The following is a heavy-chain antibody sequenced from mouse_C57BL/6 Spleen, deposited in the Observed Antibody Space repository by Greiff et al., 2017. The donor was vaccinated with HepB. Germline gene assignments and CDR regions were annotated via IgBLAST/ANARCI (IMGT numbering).Heavy chain of an antibody. CDR2: IYPGDGDT. CDR1: GYAFSSSW. D-gene: IGHD1-1*01. J-gene: IGHJ2*01. V-gene: IGHV1-82*01. Sequence: VQLQQSGPELVKPGASVKISCKASGYAFSSSWMNWVKQRPGKGLEWIGRIYPGDGDTNYNGKFKGKATLTADKSSSTAYMQLSSLTSEDSAVYFCARNHYYGSSYYFDYWGQSTTLTVSS. CDR3: ARNHYYGSSYYFDY.